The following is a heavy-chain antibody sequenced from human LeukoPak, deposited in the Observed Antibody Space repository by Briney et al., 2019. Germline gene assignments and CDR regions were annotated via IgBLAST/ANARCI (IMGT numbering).Heavy chain of an antibody. CDR2: IWYDGSIK. CDR1: GFTFSSYS. V-gene: IGHV3-33*08. CDR3: ARASGPFDI. Sequence: GGSLRLSCAASGFTFSSYSMNWVRQAPGKGLEWVAVIWYDGSIKYYADSVKGRFTISRDNSKNTLYLQMNSLRGEDTAVYYCARASGPFDIWGQGTMVTVSS. D-gene: IGHD3-10*01. J-gene: IGHJ3*02.